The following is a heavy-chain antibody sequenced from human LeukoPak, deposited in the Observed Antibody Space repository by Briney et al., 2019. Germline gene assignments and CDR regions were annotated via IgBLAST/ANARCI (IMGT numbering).Heavy chain of an antibody. CDR2: ITNNGGNT. CDR3: VIVRGYFDSSGSDY. CDR1: GFTFSSYT. J-gene: IGHJ4*02. V-gene: IGHV3-64D*06. Sequence: PGGSLRLSCSASGFTFSSYTIHWVRQVPGKGLEFVSAITNNGGNTYYADSVKGRFTISRDNFKNTVYLQMSSLRAEDTAVYYCVIVRGYFDSSGSDYWGQGTLVTVSS. D-gene: IGHD3-9*01.